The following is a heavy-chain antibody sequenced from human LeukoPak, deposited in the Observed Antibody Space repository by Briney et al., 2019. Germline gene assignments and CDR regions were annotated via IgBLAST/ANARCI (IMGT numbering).Heavy chain of an antibody. CDR2: IYYSGST. V-gene: IGHV4-39*01. D-gene: IGHD2-15*01. CDR3: ARHGFDIVVVVAARGPRMYYFDY. J-gene: IGHJ4*02. Sequence: PSETLSLTCTVSGGSISSSSYYWGWIRQPPGKGLEWIGSIYYSGSTYYNPSLKSRVTISVDTSKNQFSLKLSSVTAADTAVYYCARHGFDIVVVVAARGPRMYYFDYWGQGTLVTVSS. CDR1: GGSISSSSYY.